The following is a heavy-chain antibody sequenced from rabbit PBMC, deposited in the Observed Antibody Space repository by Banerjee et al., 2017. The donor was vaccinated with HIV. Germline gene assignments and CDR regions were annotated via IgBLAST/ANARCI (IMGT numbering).Heavy chain of an antibody. J-gene: IGHJ3*01. CDR1: GFSFSNTYV. Sequence: QEQLEESGGDLVKPEGSLTLTCTASGFSFSNTYVMCWVRQAPGKGLEWIACIDAGSSSISYYASWAKGRFTFSKTSSTTVTLQMTSLTAADTATYFCARDDAGVVGYDWDLWGQGTLVTVS. D-gene: IGHD4-2*01. CDR2: IDAGSSSIS. CDR3: ARDDAGVVGYDWDL. V-gene: IGHV1S45*01.